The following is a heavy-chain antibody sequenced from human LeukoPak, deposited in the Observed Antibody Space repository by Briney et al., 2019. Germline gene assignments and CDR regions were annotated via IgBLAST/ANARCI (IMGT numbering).Heavy chain of an antibody. V-gene: IGHV3-30*02. CDR2: IRYDGSNK. D-gene: IGHD1-26*01. CDR3: AKPGRFGGSYYHFDY. CDR1: GFTFSSYG. J-gene: IGHJ4*02. Sequence: GGSLRLSCAASGFTFSSYGMHWVRQAPGKGLEWVAFIRYDGSNKYYADSVKGRFTISRDNSKNTLYLQMNSLRAEDTAVYYCAKPGRFGGSYYHFDYWGQGTLVTVSS.